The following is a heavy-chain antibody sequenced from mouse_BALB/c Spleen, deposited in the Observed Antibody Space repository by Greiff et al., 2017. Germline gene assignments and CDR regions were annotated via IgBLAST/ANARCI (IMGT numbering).Heavy chain of an antibody. CDR2: ISYSGST. J-gene: IGHJ2*01. V-gene: IGHV3-2*02. Sequence: VQLKQSGPGLVKPSQSLSLTCTVTGYSITSDYAWNWIRQFPGNKLEWMGYISYSGSTSYNPSLKSRISITRDTSKNQFFLQLNSVTTEDTATYYCARCDHYGSPYYFDYWGQGTTLTVSS. D-gene: IGHD1-1*01. CDR3: ARCDHYGSPYYFDY. CDR1: GYSITSDYA.